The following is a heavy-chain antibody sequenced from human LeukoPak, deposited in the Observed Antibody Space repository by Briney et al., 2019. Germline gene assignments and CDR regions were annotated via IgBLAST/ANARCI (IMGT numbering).Heavy chain of an antibody. Sequence: GGSLRLSCAASGFTFSSYAMSWVRQAPGKGLEWVSAISGSGGSTYYADSVKGRFTISRDNSKNTLYLQMNSLRAEDTAVYYCASSRDYYDRLRFDYWGQGTLVTVSS. CDR1: GFTFSSYA. CDR3: ASSRDYYDRLRFDY. D-gene: IGHD3-22*01. CDR2: ISGSGGST. J-gene: IGHJ4*02. V-gene: IGHV3-23*01.